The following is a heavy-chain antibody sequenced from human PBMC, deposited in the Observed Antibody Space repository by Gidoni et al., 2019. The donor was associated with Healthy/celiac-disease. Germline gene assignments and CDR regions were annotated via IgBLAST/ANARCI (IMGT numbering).Heavy chain of an antibody. Sequence: QVQLVESGGGVVQPGRSLRLSCAASGLTFSSYGMHWVRQAPGKGLEWVAVIWYDGSNKYYADSVKGRFTISRDNSKNTLYLQMNSLRAEDTAVYYCARDPTVAGNPPDLWGRGTLVTVSS. V-gene: IGHV3-33*01. CDR2: IWYDGSNK. CDR3: ARDPTVAGNPPDL. D-gene: IGHD6-19*01. J-gene: IGHJ2*01. CDR1: GLTFSSYG.